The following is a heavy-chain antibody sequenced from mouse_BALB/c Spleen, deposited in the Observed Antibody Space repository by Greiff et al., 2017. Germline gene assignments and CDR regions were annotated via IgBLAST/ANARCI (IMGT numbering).Heavy chain of an antibody. V-gene: IGHV1-20*02. CDR3: ARGDYGYFDY. D-gene: IGHD1-1*02. J-gene: IGHJ2*01. CDR1: GYSFTGYF. CDR2: INPYNGDT. Sequence: VQLQQSGPELVKPGASVKISCKASGYSFTGYFMNWVMQSHGKSLEWIGRINPYNGDTFYNQKFKGKATLTVDKSSSTAHMELRSLASEDSAVYYCARGDYGYFDYWGQGTTLTVSS.